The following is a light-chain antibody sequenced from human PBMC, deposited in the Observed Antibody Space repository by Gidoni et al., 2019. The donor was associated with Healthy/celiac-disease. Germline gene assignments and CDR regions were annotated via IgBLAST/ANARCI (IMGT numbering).Light chain of an antibody. J-gene: IGLJ2*01. Sequence: QSALTQPPSASGSPGQSVTISCTGTSSDVGGYNYVSWYQQHPGKAPKLMIYEVSKRPSGVPDLFFGSKSGNTASLTVSGLQAEDEADYYCSSYAGSNNHVVFGGGTKLTVL. CDR3: SSYAGSNNHVV. CDR1: SSDVGGYNY. V-gene: IGLV2-8*01. CDR2: EVS.